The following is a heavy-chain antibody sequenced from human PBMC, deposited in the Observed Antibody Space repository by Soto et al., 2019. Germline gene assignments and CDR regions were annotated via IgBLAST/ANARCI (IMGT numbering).Heavy chain of an antibody. Sequence: SETLSLTCTVSGGSISSGDYYWSWIRQPPGKGLEWIGYIYYSGSTYYNPSLKSRVTISVDTSKNQFSLKLSSVTAADTAVYYCARTEKTYYDFWSGKNWFDPWGQGTLVTVSS. J-gene: IGHJ5*02. V-gene: IGHV4-30-4*01. D-gene: IGHD3-3*01. CDR1: GGSISSGDYY. CDR3: ARTEKTYYDFWSGKNWFDP. CDR2: IYYSGST.